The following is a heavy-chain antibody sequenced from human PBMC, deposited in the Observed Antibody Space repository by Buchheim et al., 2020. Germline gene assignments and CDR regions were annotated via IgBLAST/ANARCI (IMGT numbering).Heavy chain of an antibody. V-gene: IGHV1-8*01. CDR2: MNPNSGNT. CDR3: ARDVFPVAATPYYYYGMDV. J-gene: IGHJ6*02. D-gene: IGHD2-15*01. Sequence: QVQLVQSGAEVKKPGASVKVSCKASGYTFTSYDINWVRQATGQGLEWMGWMNPNSGNTGYAQKFQGRVTMTRNTSISTAYMGLSSLRSEDTAVYYCARDVFPVAATPYYYYGMDVWGQGTT. CDR1: GYTFTSYD.